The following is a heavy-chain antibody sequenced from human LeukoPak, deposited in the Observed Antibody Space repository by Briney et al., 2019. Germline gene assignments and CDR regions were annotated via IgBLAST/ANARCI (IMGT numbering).Heavy chain of an antibody. CDR1: GYTFTSYG. D-gene: IGHD3-10*01. CDR3: ARAGSGSLYYYMDV. Sequence: ASVKVSCKASGYTFTSYGISWVRQAPGQGLEWMGWISGYNGNTNYAQKLQGRVTMTTDTSTSTAYMELRSLRSDDTAVYYCARAGSGSLYYYMDVWGKGTTVTVSS. J-gene: IGHJ6*03. CDR2: ISGYNGNT. V-gene: IGHV1-18*01.